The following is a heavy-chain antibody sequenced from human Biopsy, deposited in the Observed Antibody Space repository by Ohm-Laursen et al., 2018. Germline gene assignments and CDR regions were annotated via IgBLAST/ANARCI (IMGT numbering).Heavy chain of an antibody. D-gene: IGHD4-11*01. CDR1: GDSVTKYY. J-gene: IGHJ6*02. Sequence: SETLSLTWTVSGDSVTKYYWSWIRQPPGKGLEWIGHIYYSVMTNYNPSLQSRVSILVDTSRNQVSLTLSSVTAADTAVYYCARDSGILNYGNFKYYHYCGMDVWGQGTKVTVSS. V-gene: IGHV4-59*02. CDR2: IYYSVMT. CDR3: ARDSGILNYGNFKYYHYCGMDV.